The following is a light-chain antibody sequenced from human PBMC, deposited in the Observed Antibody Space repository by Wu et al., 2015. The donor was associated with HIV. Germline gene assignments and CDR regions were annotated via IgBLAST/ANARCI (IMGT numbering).Light chain of an antibody. CDR3: QQRSNWPLT. V-gene: IGKV3-11*01. CDR2: DSS. Sequence: VMMQSPGNLSVSPGDRASLSCRASQSVSSYLAWYQQKPGQPPSLLIYDSSNRATGIPARFSGSGSGTDFTLTISSLEPEDFAVYYCQQRSNWPLTFGGGTKVEIK. CDR1: QSVSSY. J-gene: IGKJ4*01.